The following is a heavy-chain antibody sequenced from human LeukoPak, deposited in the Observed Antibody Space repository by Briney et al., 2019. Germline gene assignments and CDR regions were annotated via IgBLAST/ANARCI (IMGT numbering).Heavy chain of an antibody. Sequence: SQTLSLTCAISGDSVSSKSASWNWVRQSPSRGLEWLGRTYSRSKWFNDYAVSVKSRITVNPDTSKNQFSLHLTSVTPDDTAVYYCARGTGSLDYWGQGTLVTVSS. D-gene: IGHD1-26*01. CDR2: TYSRSKWFN. J-gene: IGHJ4*02. V-gene: IGHV6-1*01. CDR3: ARGTGSLDY. CDR1: GDSVSSKSAS.